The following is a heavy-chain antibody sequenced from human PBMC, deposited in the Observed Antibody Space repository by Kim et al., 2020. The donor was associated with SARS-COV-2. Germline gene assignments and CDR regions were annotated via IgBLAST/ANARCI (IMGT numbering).Heavy chain of an antibody. Sequence: ASVKVSCKASGYTFTSYAMHWVRQAPGQRLEWMGWINAGNGNTKYSQKFQGRVTITRDTSASTAYMELSSLRSEDTAVYYCARDPVNMSSGWYYFDYWGQGTLVTVSS. J-gene: IGHJ4*02. V-gene: IGHV1-3*01. D-gene: IGHD6-19*01. CDR2: INAGNGNT. CDR1: GYTFTSYA. CDR3: ARDPVNMSSGWYYFDY.